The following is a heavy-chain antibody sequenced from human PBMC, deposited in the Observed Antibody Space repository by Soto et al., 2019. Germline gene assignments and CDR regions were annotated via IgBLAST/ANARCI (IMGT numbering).Heavy chain of an antibody. J-gene: IGHJ5*02. CDR2: INIDGTTT. CDR3: ARIPYSDTDPCP. V-gene: IGHV3-74*01. Sequence: EVQLVESGGGLVQPGGSLRLSCAASGFAFSTKWMHWVRQGPGKGLVWVSRINIDGTTTNYADSVKGRFTISRDNAKNMLYLQMYSLRAEDTAVYYCARIPYSDTDPCPWGQGTLVTVSP. D-gene: IGHD1-26*01. CDR1: GFAFSTKW.